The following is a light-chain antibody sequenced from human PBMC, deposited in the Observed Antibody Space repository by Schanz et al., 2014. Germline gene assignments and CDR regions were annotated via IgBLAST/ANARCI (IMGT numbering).Light chain of an antibody. CDR1: QSVLYSSNNKNY. CDR2: CAS. CDR3: QQYYSTPLT. J-gene: IGKJ4*01. V-gene: IGKV4-1*01. Sequence: DIVMTQSPDSLAVSLGERATINCKSSQSVLYSSNNKNYLAWYQQKPGQPPKLLIYCASTRESGVPDRFSGCGSGTAFPLSISSLQAEDVAVYSCQQYYSTPLTFARGTKVEIK.